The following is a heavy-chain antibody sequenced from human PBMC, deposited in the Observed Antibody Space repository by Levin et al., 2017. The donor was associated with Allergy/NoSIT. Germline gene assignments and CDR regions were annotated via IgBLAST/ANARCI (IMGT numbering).Heavy chain of an antibody. Sequence: GGSLRLSCTASGFTFSDYAINWVRQAPGKGLEWVGFIRSNTYGGTIEYAASVKGRFTISRDDSKSIAYLQMNSLKTEDTAVYYCSMDHYYLGYWGQGTLVTVSS. V-gene: IGHV3-49*04. CDR1: GFTFSDYA. J-gene: IGHJ4*02. CDR3: SMDHYYLGY. CDR2: IRSNTYGGTI. D-gene: IGHD1-14*01.